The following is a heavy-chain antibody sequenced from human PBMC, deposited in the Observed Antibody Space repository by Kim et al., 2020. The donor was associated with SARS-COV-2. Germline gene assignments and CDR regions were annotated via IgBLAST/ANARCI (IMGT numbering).Heavy chain of an antibody. D-gene: IGHD3-16*01. J-gene: IGHJ4*02. CDR2: INTVTGNT. V-gene: IGHV1-3*04. Sequence: ASVKVFCKASGYTFSKRAIHWVRQAPGQGLEWMGWINTVTGNTKYSQKFQGRVTITRDTTATTAYLEVTRLTSEDTAKYYCARGGIPLWPVWGQGTLVTVFS. CDR1: GYTFSKRA. CDR3: ARGGIPLWPV.